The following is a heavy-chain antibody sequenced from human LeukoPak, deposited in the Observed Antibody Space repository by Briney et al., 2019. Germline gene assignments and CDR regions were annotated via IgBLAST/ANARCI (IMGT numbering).Heavy chain of an antibody. CDR3: AGVAATGNYMDV. J-gene: IGHJ6*03. CDR1: GGSFSGYY. CDR2: INHSGST. Sequence: PSETLSLTCAVYGGSFSGYYWSWIRQPPGKGLEWIGEINHSGSTNYNPSLKSRVTISVDTSKNQFSLKLSSVTAADTAVYYCAGVAATGNYMDVWGKGTTVTISS. D-gene: IGHD2-15*01. V-gene: IGHV4-34*01.